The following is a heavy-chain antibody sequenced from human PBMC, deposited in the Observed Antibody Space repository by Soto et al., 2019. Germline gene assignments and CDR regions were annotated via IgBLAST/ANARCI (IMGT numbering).Heavy chain of an antibody. Sequence: QVQLQQWGAGPLKPSETLSLSCGVSGEALGGYYWSWIRQSSGKGLEWIGQINHSGDTNYNPSLKRRDTLSVDTPTSPLSLKLTSVTAADTAVYYCARVSPFYDILTGRYHYYRLDVWGQGTTVTVSS. V-gene: IGHV4-34*01. CDR1: GEALGGYY. J-gene: IGHJ6*02. D-gene: IGHD3-9*01. CDR2: INHSGDT. CDR3: ARVSPFYDILTGRYHYYRLDV.